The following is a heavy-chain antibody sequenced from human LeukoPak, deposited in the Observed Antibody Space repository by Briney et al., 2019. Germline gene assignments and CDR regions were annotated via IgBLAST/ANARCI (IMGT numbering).Heavy chain of an antibody. V-gene: IGHV3-23*01. D-gene: IGHD1-26*01. CDR1: IHSLRRYV. CDR2: ISGSSGST. J-gene: IGHJ4*02. Sequence: GGSLRLSCAASIHSLRRYVMHCVRQVPGKGLEWVSSISGSSGSTYYADSVKGRFTISRDSYQNTLYMQMSGLRADETAVYYCAKEILPAWWEPPHNLDSWGQGTLVTVSS. CDR3: AKEILPAWWEPPHNLDS.